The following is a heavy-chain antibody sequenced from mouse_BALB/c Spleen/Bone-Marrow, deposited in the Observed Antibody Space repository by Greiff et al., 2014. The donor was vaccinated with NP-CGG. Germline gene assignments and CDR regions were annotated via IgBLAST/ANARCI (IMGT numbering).Heavy chain of an antibody. CDR2: IAPGNGNT. CDR3: VRSPGGVNY. J-gene: IGHJ3*01. Sequence: VHVKQSGAELVKPGASVKLSCTASGFNIKDAYMHWMKQRPEQGLEWIGRIAPGNGNTQYDPKFQGKATITADTSSNTAYLHLISLTSEDTAVYYCVRSPGGVNYWGQGTLVTVSA. CDR1: GFNIKDAY. V-gene: IGHV14-3*02.